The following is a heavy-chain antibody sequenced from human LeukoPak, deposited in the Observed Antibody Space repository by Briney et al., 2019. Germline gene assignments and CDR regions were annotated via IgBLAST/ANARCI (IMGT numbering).Heavy chain of an antibody. CDR3: ARWFNSGNDWWFDP. CDR2: ISGSGATT. Sequence: PGGSLRLSCAVSGFTFSSYAMGWVRQAPGKGLEWVSGISGSGATTYYADSVKGRFTISRDDSKNRLYLQMNSLRAEDSALYYCARWFNSGNDWWFDPWGQGTLVTVSS. V-gene: IGHV3-23*01. CDR1: GFTFSSYA. J-gene: IGHJ5*02. D-gene: IGHD1-26*01.